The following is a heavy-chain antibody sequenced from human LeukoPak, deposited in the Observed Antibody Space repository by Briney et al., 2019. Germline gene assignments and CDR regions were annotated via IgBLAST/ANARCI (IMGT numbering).Heavy chain of an antibody. J-gene: IGHJ4*02. CDR1: GFTFSSYS. CDR2: ISSSSSTI. CDR3: ARVEGEYSSSRLGGRFDY. Sequence: GGSLRLSCAASGFTFSSYSMNWVRQAPGKGLEWVSYISSSSSTIYYADSVKGRFTISRDNAKNSLYLQMNSLRAEDTAVYYCARVEGEYSSSRLGGRFDYWGQGTLVTVSS. V-gene: IGHV3-48*04. D-gene: IGHD6-6*01.